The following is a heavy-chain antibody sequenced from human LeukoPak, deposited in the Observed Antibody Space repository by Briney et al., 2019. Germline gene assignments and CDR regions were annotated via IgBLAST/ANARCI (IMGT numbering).Heavy chain of an antibody. CDR2: ISSRGSVT. CDR1: GFTFKNYY. CDR3: ATTGYETDY. J-gene: IGHJ4*02. D-gene: IGHD5-12*01. Sequence: GGSLRLSCAASGFTFKNYYMSWIRQAPGRAPEWVSYISSRGSVTKYTGSVGGRFTISRDNARNSLYLQLDSLRAEDMAVYYCATTGYETDYWGQGTLVIVSS. V-gene: IGHV3-11*01.